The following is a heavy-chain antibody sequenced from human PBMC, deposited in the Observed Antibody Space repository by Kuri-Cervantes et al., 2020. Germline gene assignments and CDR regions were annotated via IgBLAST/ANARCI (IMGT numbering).Heavy chain of an antibody. D-gene: IGHD6-13*01. Sequence: GESLKISCAASGFTFSSYWMSWVRQAPGKGLEWVANIKQDGSEKYYVDSVEGRFTISRDNAKNLLYLQMNSLRAEDTAVYYCAQAAAGTLQLYYWGQGTLVTVSS. CDR3: AQAAAGTLQLYY. V-gene: IGHV3-7*03. CDR1: GFTFSSYW. J-gene: IGHJ4*02. CDR2: IKQDGSEK.